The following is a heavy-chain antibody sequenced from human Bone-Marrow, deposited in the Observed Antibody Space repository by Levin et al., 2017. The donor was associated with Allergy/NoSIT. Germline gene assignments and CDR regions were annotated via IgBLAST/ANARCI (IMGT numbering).Heavy chain of an antibody. V-gene: IGHV3-33*01. D-gene: IGHD6-19*01. CDR3: ARGTGQQWLVLREYFQH. Sequence: PGGSLRLSCAASGFTFSSYGMHWVRQAPGKGLEWVAVIWYDGSNKYYADSVKGRFTISRDNSKNTLYLQMNSLRAEDTAVYYCARGTGQQWLVLREYFQHWGQGTLVTVSS. CDR2: IWYDGSNK. CDR1: GFTFSSYG. J-gene: IGHJ1*01.